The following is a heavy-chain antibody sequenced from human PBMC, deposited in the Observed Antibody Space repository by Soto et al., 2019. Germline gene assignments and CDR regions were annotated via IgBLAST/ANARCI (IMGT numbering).Heavy chain of an antibody. V-gene: IGHV4-30-2*01. CDR1: GDTISTGGYT. J-gene: IGHJ4*02. CDR2: TYHSGNP. Sequence: PSETLSLTCDVSGDTISTGGYTWAWIRQPPGKALEWIGHTYHSGNPYYNPSLKSRVTISVDTSKNQFSLKLSSVTAADTAVYYCARSSTSANYFDYWGQGTLVTVSS. CDR3: ARSSTSANYFDY. D-gene: IGHD2-2*01.